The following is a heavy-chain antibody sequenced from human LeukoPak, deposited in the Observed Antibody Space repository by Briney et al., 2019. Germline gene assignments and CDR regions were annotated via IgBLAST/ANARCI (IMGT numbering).Heavy chain of an antibody. V-gene: IGHV1-18*01. J-gene: IGHJ4*02. CDR2: ISAYNGNT. CDR1: GYTFTNYA. CDR3: ARVEYCSSTSCYGLLGY. D-gene: IGHD2-2*01. Sequence: ASVKVSCKASGYTFTNYAMNWVRQAPGQGLEWMGWISAYNGNTNYAQKLQGRVTMTTDTSTSTAYMELRSLRSDDTAVYYCARVEYCSSTSCYGLLGYWGQGTLVTVSS.